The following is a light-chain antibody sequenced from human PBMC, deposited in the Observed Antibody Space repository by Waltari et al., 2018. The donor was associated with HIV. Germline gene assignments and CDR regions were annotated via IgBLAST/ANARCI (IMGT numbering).Light chain of an antibody. CDR2: VGPNGSH. CDR1: SGHSNYA. Sequence: QLVLTQSPSASASLGASVKLTCTLSSGHSNYAIAWHQQQPEKGPRYLMKVGPNGSHRKGDGIPDRFSGSSSGAERYLTISSLQSEDEADYYCQTWDTGTVVFGGGTKLTVL. V-gene: IGLV4-69*01. J-gene: IGLJ2*01. CDR3: QTWDTGTVV.